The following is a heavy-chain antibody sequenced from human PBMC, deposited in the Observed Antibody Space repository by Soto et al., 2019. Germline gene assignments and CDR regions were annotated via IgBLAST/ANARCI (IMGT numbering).Heavy chain of an antibody. J-gene: IGHJ4*02. Sequence: GGSLRLSCAASGFTFSDYYMSWIRQAPGKGLEWVSYISSSSSYTNYADSVKGRFTISRDNAKNSLYLQMNSLRAEDTAVYYCASPSNGAGVDYWGQGTLVTVSS. D-gene: IGHD7-27*01. V-gene: IGHV3-11*06. CDR2: ISSSSSYT. CDR3: ASPSNGAGVDY. CDR1: GFTFSDYY.